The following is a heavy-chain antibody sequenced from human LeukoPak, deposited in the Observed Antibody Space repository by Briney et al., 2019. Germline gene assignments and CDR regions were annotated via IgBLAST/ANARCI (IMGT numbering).Heavy chain of an antibody. Sequence: SATLSLTCTVSGGSISSYYWSWIRQPPGKGLEWIGYIYYSGSTNYNPSLKSRVTISVDTSKNQFSLKLSSVTAADTAVYYCARDSSSGWYREYYFDYWGQGTLVTVSS. CDR2: IYYSGST. J-gene: IGHJ4*02. D-gene: IGHD6-19*01. CDR3: ARDSSSGWYREYYFDY. V-gene: IGHV4-59*01. CDR1: GGSISSYY.